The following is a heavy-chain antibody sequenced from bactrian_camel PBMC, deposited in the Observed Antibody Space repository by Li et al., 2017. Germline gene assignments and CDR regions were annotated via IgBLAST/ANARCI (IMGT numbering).Heavy chain of an antibody. CDR1: GFTHSVCS. V-gene: IGHV3S53*01. CDR2: IYPGGTT. CDR3: AKTGGTWHEYDY. Sequence: HVQLVESGGGSVQAGGSLRLSCVGSGFTHSVCSMGWYRQAPGKEREGVTAIYPGGTTWYADSVKGRFTISQDIAKNTVYLQMNNLKIEDTAVYYCAKTGGTWHEYDYWGQGTQVTVS. J-gene: IGHJ4*01. D-gene: IGHD7*01.